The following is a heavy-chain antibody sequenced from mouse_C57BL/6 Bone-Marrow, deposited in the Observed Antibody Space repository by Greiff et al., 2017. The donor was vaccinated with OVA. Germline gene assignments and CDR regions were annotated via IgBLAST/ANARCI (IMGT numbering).Heavy chain of an antibody. CDR2: ISSGGDYI. J-gene: IGHJ4*01. D-gene: IGHD2-4*01. CDR1: GFTFSSYA. Sequence: EVQLQESGEGLVKPGGSLKLSCAASGFTFSSYAMSWVRQTPEKRLEWVAYISSGGDYIYYADTVKGRFTISRDNARNTLYLQMSSLKSEDTAMYYCTRKGYYDYDEYWGQGTSVTVSS. CDR3: TRKGYYDYDEY. V-gene: IGHV5-9-1*02.